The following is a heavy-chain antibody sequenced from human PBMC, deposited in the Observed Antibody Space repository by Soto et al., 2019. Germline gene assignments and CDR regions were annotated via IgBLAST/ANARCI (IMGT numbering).Heavy chain of an antibody. V-gene: IGHV1-69*13. Sequence: SVKVSCKATGGTFRGYAISWVRQAPGQGLEWLGGILPTSDTPNYAQKFQARVTLTADDSTNTAYMELRGLRSGDTAVYYCARGYDVNSELDYWGQGTLVTVYS. CDR2: ILPTSDTP. D-gene: IGHD3-22*01. CDR1: GGTFRGYA. J-gene: IGHJ4*02. CDR3: ARGYDVNSELDY.